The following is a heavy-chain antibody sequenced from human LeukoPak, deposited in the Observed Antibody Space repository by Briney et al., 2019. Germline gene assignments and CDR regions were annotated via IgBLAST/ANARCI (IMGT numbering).Heavy chain of an antibody. CDR1: GFTFSSYT. CDR3: AKESTIFGVAFFDY. V-gene: IGHV3-23*01. J-gene: IGHJ4*02. CDR2: ISGSGGST. D-gene: IGHD3-3*01. Sequence: GGSLRLSCAASGFTFSSYTMSWVRQAPGKGLEWVSAISGSGGSTYYADSVKGRFTISGDNSKNTLYLQMNSLRAEDTAVYYCAKESTIFGVAFFDYWGQGTLVTVSS.